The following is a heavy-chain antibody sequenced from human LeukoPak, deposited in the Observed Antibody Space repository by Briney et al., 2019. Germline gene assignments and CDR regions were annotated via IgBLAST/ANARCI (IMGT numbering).Heavy chain of an antibody. J-gene: IGHJ4*02. CDR1: GGSISSYY. V-gene: IGHV4-4*07. CDR3: ARVSGAVYGSGSYYNQYYFDY. D-gene: IGHD3-10*01. Sequence: SETLSLTCTVSGGSISSYYWSWIRQPAGKGLEWIGRIYTSGSTSYNPSLKSRVTMSVDTSKNQFSLKLSSVTAADTAVYYCARVSGAVYGSGSYYNQYYFDYWGQGTLATVSS. CDR2: IYTSGST.